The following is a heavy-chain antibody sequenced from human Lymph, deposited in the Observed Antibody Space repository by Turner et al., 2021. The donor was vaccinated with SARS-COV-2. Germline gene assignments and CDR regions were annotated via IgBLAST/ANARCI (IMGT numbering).Heavy chain of an antibody. D-gene: IGHD3-16*01. CDR1: EFTFSHSG. J-gene: IGHJ4*02. CDR2: VWFDESNK. V-gene: IGHV3-33*03. Sequence: QVQLVESGGGVVQPGWALRLSCAVSEFTFSHSGMHWVGQGPGKGLGGMAVVWFDESNKSYAGAITGRFTIPKDNSKNTLYLQINSRRAEDTAVYYCAGHYGGRLDYWGQGTLVTVSS. CDR3: AGHYGGRLDY.